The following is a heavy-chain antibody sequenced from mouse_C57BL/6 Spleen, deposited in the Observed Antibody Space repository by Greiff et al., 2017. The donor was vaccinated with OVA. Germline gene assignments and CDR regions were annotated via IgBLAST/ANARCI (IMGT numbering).Heavy chain of an antibody. J-gene: IGHJ3*01. CDR1: GYTFTDYE. CDR2: IDPETGGT. Sequence: LVESGAELVRPGASVTLSCKASGYTFTDYEMHWVKQTPVHGLEWIGAIDPETGGTAYNQKFKGKAILTADKSSSTAYMELRSLTSEDSAVYYCTRKYYGSSYGFAYWGQGTLVTVSA. V-gene: IGHV1-15*01. D-gene: IGHD1-1*01. CDR3: TRKYYGSSYGFAY.